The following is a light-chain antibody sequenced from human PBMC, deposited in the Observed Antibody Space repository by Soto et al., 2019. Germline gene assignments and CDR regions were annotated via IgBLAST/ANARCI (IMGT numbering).Light chain of an antibody. CDR3: SSYTSSSTLMV. CDR1: SSDVGGYNY. J-gene: IGLJ2*01. Sequence: QSALTQPASVSGSAGQAITISCTGTSSDVGGYNYVSWYQQHPGKAPKLRIYDVSNRPSGVSNRFSGSKSGNTASLTISGLQAEDEADYYCSSYTSSSTLMVFGGGTKLTVL. CDR2: DVS. V-gene: IGLV2-14*01.